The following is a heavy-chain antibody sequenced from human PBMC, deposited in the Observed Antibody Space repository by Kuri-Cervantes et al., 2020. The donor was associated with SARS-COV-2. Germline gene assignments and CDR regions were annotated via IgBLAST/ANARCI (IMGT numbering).Heavy chain of an antibody. J-gene: IGHJ3*02. Sequence: SETLSLTCTVSGGSISSGSYHWSWIRQPAGKGLEWIGYIYTSGSTNYNPSLKSRVTISVDTSKNQFSLKLSSVTAADTAVYYCARAAVAGHDIWGQGTRVTVSS. CDR1: GGSISSGSYH. D-gene: IGHD6-19*01. V-gene: IGHV4-61*09. CDR2: IYTSGST. CDR3: ARAAVAGHDI.